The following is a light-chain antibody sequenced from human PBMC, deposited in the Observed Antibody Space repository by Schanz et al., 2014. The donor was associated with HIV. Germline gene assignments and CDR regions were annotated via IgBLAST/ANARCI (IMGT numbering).Light chain of an antibody. Sequence: QSILTQPPSMSAAPGQKVTIPCSGSDSNIGNNYVSWYQHLPGTAPKLLIYDDDKRPSGIPDRFSASKSGTSATLGITGLRTGDEAHYYCGTWDSSLNAGVFGGGTKVTVL. CDR3: GTWDSSLNAGV. CDR2: DDD. CDR1: DSNIGNNY. J-gene: IGLJ3*02. V-gene: IGLV1-51*01.